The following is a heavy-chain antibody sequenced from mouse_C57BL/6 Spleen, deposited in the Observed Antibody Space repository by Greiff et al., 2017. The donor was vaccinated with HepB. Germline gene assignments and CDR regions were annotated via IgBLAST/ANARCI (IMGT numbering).Heavy chain of an antibody. Sequence: EVQLQQSGPELVKPGASVKISCKASGYTFTDYYMNWVKQSHGKSLEWIGDINPNNGGTSYNQKFKGKATLTVDKSSSTAYMELRSLTSEDSAVYYCAREGSPYYYGSSYDPFDYWGQGTTLTVSS. J-gene: IGHJ2*01. V-gene: IGHV1-26*01. CDR3: AREGSPYYYGSSYDPFDY. CDR1: GYTFTDYY. D-gene: IGHD1-1*01. CDR2: INPNNGGT.